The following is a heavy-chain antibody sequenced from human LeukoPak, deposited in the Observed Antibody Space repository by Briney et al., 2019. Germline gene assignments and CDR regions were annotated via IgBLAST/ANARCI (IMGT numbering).Heavy chain of an antibody. V-gene: IGHV3-23*01. CDR2: ISGSGGST. J-gene: IGHJ4*02. CDR3: AKILVWYYYDSSGDY. D-gene: IGHD3-22*01. Sequence: GGSLRLSCAASGFTSSSYAMSWVRQAPGKGLEWVSAISGSGGSTYYADSVKGRFTISRDNSKNTLYLQMNSLRAEDTAVYYCAKILVWYYYDSSGDYWGQGTLVTVSS. CDR1: GFTSSSYA.